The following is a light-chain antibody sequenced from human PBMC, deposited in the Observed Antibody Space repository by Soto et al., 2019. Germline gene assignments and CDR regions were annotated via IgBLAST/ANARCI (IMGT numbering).Light chain of an antibody. CDR3: SSYTSSSTPYV. CDR1: SSDVGGYNY. Sequence: QSALTQPASVSGSPGQSITISCTGNSSDVGGYNYVSWYQQHPGKAPKLMIYEVSNRPSGVSNRFSGSKSGNTASLTISGLQAEDEADYYCSSYTSSSTPYVFGTRTKLTVL. V-gene: IGLV2-14*01. J-gene: IGLJ1*01. CDR2: EVS.